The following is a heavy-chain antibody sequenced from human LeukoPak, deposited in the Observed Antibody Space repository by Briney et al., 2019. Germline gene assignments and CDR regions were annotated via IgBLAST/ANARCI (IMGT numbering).Heavy chain of an antibody. J-gene: IGHJ6*03. CDR1: GYTFTSYG. D-gene: IGHD3-3*01. CDR2: ISAYNGNT. Sequence: ASVKVSCKASGYTFTSYGISWVRQAPGQGLEWMGWISAYNGNTNYAQKLQGGVTMTTDTSTSTAYMELRSLRSDDTAVYYCARDRGFGVVIAYYYYYYMDVWGKGTTVTVSS. V-gene: IGHV1-18*01. CDR3: ARDRGFGVVIAYYYYYYMDV.